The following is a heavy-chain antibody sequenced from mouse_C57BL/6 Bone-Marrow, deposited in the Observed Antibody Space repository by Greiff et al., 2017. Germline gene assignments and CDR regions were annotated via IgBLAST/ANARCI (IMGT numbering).Heavy chain of an antibody. D-gene: IGHD6-5*01. V-gene: IGHV1-9*01. CDR2: ILPGSGST. CDR3: ARRLYHYAMDY. Sequence: QVQLQQSGAELMKPGASVKLSCKATGYTFTGYWIEWVKQRPGHGLEWIGEILPGSGSTNYTEKFTGKATFTADTSSNTAYMQLSSLTTEDSAIYYCARRLYHYAMDYWGQGTSVTVSS. J-gene: IGHJ4*01. CDR1: GYTFTGYW.